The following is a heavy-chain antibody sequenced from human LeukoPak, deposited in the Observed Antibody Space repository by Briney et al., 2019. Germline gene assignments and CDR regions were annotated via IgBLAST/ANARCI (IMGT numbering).Heavy chain of an antibody. D-gene: IGHD4-17*01. J-gene: IGHJ5*02. CDR3: ARDSDDYGDYFWFDP. Sequence: SVKVSCKASGGTFSSYAISCVRQAPGQGLEWMGGIIPIFGTANYAQKLQGRVTISADESTSSAYMELSSLRSEDTAVYYCARDSDDYGDYFWFDPWGQGTLVTVSS. CDR1: GGTFSSYA. V-gene: IGHV1-69*01. CDR2: IIPIFGTA.